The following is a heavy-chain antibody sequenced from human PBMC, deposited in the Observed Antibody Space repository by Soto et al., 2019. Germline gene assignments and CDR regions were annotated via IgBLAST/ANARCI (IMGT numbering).Heavy chain of an antibody. CDR2: IHPAGINT. Sequence: GASVKVSCKAFGYSFISHYMHWVRQAPGQGLEWMGTIHPAGINTAYAQKFQGRVTMTTDTSTSTVYMELTSLTSEDTAVYYCARDSVGSGYDWG. J-gene: IGHJ6*02. V-gene: IGHV1-46*03. CDR1: GYSFISHY. D-gene: IGHD5-12*01. CDR3: ARDSVGSGYD.